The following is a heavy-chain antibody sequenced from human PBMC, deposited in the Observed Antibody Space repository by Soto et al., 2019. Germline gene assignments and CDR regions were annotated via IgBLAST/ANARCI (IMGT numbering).Heavy chain of an antibody. D-gene: IGHD6-19*01. CDR1: GFTFDDYA. Sequence: GGSLRLSCAASGFTFDDYAMHWVRQAPGKGLEWVSGISWNSGSIGYADSVKGRFTISRDNAKNSLYLQMNSLRAEDTALYYCAKSFLGGWYGGVAFDIWGQGTMVTVSS. CDR2: ISWNSGSI. V-gene: IGHV3-9*01. J-gene: IGHJ3*02. CDR3: AKSFLGGWYGGVAFDI.